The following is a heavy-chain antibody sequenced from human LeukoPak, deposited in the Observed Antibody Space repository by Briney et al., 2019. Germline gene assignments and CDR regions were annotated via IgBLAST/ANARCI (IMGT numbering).Heavy chain of an antibody. V-gene: IGHV4-59*08. CDR3: ARQTITNFDY. J-gene: IGHJ4*02. Sequence: SETLSLTCTVSGGSISSYYWSWIRQPPGKGLEWIGYIYYSGSTNHNPSLKSRVTISVDTSKNQFSLKLSSVTAADTAVYYCARQTITNFDYWGQGTLVTVSS. D-gene: IGHD3-10*01. CDR1: GGSISSYY. CDR2: IYYSGST.